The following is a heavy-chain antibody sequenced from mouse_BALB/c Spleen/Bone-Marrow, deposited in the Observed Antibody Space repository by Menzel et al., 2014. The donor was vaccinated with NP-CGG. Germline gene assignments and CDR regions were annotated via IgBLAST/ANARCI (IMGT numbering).Heavy chain of an antibody. V-gene: IGHV5-17*02. CDR1: GFTFSSFG. D-gene: IGHD1-1*01. CDR3: ARSGSSSGYFDY. CDR2: ISSGSSTV. Sequence: EVPLQQSGGGLVQPGGSRKLSCAASGFTFSSFGMHWVRQAPEKGLEWVAYISSGSSTVYYADKVMGRFTISRDNPKNTLFLQMTSLRSEDTAMYYCARSGSSSGYFDYWGQGTTLTVSS. J-gene: IGHJ2*01.